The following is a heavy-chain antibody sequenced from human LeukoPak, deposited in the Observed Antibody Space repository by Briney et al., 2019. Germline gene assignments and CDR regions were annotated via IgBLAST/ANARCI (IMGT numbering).Heavy chain of an antibody. V-gene: IGHV1-8*01. Sequence: ASVKVSCKASGYTFTSYDINWGRKAPGQGLEGMGWMNPNSGNTGYAQKFQGRVTMTRNTSISTAYMELSSLRSEDTAVYYCARVGATMVGFYYYGMDVWGQGATVTVSS. CDR2: MNPNSGNT. CDR1: GYTFTSYD. CDR3: ARVGATMVGFYYYGMDV. D-gene: IGHD1-26*01. J-gene: IGHJ6*02.